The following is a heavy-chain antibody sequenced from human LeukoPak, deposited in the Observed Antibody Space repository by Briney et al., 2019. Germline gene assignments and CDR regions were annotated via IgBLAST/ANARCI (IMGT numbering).Heavy chain of an antibody. CDR2: IYYSGST. D-gene: IGHD2-2*02. Sequence: SETLSLTCTVSGGSISSYYWSWIRQPPGKGLEWIGSIYYSGSTQYNPSLKSRVTISVDTSKNQFSLKLNSVTAADTAVYYCARERRDCSSTNCYRDYYYYGMAVWGQGTTVTVSS. V-gene: IGHV4-59*12. CDR3: ARERRDCSSTNCYRDYYYYGMAV. J-gene: IGHJ6*02. CDR1: GGSISSYY.